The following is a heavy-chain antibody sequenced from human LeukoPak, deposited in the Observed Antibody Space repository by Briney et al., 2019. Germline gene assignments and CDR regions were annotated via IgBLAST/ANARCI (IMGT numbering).Heavy chain of an antibody. CDR1: GGSISSYY. CDR3: ERQWPSDAFDI. J-gene: IGHJ3*02. D-gene: IGHD6-19*01. V-gene: IGHV4-59*01. Sequence: PSETLSLTCTVSGGSISSYYWSWIRQPPGKGLEWIGYIYYSGSTNYNPSLKSRVTISVDTSKNQFSLKLSSVTAADTAVYYCERQWPSDAFDIWGQGTMVTVSS. CDR2: IYYSGST.